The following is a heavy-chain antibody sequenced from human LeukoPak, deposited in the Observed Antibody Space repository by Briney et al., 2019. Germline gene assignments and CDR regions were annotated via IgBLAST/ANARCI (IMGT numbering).Heavy chain of an antibody. D-gene: IGHD1-1*01. CDR3: ARDPDSSNEWGPFDP. CDR2: TYYRSKWYS. CDR1: GASVSGSAS. Sequence: PSQTLSLTCAISGASVSGSASWNWIRQSPSRGLEWLGRTYYRSKWYSEYATSVKSRISTNADTSENQFSLQLNSVIPEDTAVYYCARDPDSSNEWGPFDPWGQGTLVTVSS. V-gene: IGHV6-1*01. J-gene: IGHJ5*02.